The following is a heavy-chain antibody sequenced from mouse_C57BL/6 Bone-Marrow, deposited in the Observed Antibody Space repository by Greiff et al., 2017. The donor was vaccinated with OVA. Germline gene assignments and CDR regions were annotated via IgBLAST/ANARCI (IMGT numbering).Heavy chain of an antibody. CDR3: ARQGRIAYYFDY. Sequence: DVQLVESGGDLVKPGGSLKLSCAASGFTFSSYGMSWVRQTPDKRLEWVATISRGGSYTYYPDSVKGRFTISGDNAKNTLYLQLSSLKSEYAAMDDCARQGRIAYYFDYWGKGTTLTVSS. V-gene: IGHV5-6*01. CDR2: ISRGGSYT. CDR1: GFTFSSYG. J-gene: IGHJ2*01.